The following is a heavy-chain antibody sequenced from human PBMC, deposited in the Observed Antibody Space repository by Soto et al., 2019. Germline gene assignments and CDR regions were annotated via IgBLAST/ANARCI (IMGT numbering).Heavy chain of an antibody. D-gene: IGHD3-3*01. J-gene: IGHJ4*02. V-gene: IGHV4-39*02. Sequence: SETLSLTCTVSGVSISGSSYYWAWIRQPPGQGLEWIGTIYYSGSTYYNASLKSRVTISVESSKNHFSLELYSVTAADTAVYYCAIWGGDFWNAIWGQGTLVTVSS. CDR2: IYYSGST. CDR1: GVSISGSSYY. CDR3: AIWGGDFWNAI.